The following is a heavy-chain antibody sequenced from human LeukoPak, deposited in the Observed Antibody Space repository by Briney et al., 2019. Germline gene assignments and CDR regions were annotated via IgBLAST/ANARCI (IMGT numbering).Heavy chain of an antibody. CDR1: GFTFSTYT. J-gene: IGHJ3*02. CDR2: TSSGSGFI. D-gene: IGHD1-14*01. CDR3: ARDPTGEHAFDI. Sequence: GGSLRLSCAASGFTFSTYTMNWVRQAPGKGLEWVSSTSSGSGFIYYPDSVKGRFTISRDNAKNSLYLQMNTLRAEDTALYYCARDPTGEHAFDIWGQGTMVTVSS. V-gene: IGHV3-21*01.